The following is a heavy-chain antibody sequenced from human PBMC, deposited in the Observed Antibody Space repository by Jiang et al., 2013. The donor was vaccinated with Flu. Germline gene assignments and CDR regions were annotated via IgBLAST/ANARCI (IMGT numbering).Heavy chain of an antibody. V-gene: IGHV2-26*01. J-gene: IGHJ3*02. D-gene: IGHD3-22*01. Sequence: KPTQTLTLTCTVSGFSLSNARMGVSWIRQPPGKALEWLAHIFSNGEKSYSTSLKSRLTISKDTSKSQVVLTMTNMDPVDTATYYCARRRDSSGYHDAFDIWGQGTMVTVSS. CDR1: GFSLSNARMG. CDR2: IFSNGEK. CDR3: ARRRDSSGYHDAFDI.